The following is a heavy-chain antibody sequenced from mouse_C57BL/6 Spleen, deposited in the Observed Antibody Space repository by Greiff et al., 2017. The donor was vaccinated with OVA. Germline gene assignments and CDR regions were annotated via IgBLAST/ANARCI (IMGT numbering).Heavy chain of an antibody. V-gene: IGHV14-3*01. J-gene: IGHJ1*03. CDR3: ARVTTVVDCWYFDV. CDR2: IDPANGNT. D-gene: IGHD1-1*01. Sequence: EVQGVESVAELVRPGASVKLSCTASGFNIKNTYMHWVKQRPEQGLEWIGRIDPANGNTKYAPKFQGKATITADTSSNTAYLQLSSLTSEDTAIYYCARVTTVVDCWYFDVWGTGTTVTVSS. CDR1: GFNIKNTY.